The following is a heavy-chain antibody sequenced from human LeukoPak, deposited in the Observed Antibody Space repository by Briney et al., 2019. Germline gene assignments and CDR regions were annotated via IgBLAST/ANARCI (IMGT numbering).Heavy chain of an antibody. Sequence: GGSLRLSCSASGFPFSSYAMHWVRQAPGKGLEYVSAISDSGGSTYFADSVKGRFTISRDNSKNTLCLQMNSLRAEDTALYYCAKGRYGSGTYFKGMDVWGQGTTVTVSS. V-gene: IGHV3-64*04. J-gene: IGHJ6*02. CDR3: AKGRYGSGTYFKGMDV. CDR2: ISDSGGST. CDR1: GFPFSSYA. D-gene: IGHD3-10*01.